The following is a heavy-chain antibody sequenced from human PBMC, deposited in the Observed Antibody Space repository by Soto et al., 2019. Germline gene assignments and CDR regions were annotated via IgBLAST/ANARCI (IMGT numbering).Heavy chain of an antibody. CDR1: GFTFGRYA. CDR2: LSGSGSSS. J-gene: IGHJ3*02. D-gene: IGHD3-3*01. CDR3: AKDARVNDYCFWGGCNDACDI. Sequence: EVQLLESGGGLVQPGGSLRLSCAASGFTFGRYAMTWVRQAPGKGLEWVSSLSGSGSSSYYADSVKGRFTISRDNSKDMLHLEKHSLRAEYTDVYYCAKDARVNDYCFWGGCNDACDIWGQGTKVTVSS. V-gene: IGHV3-23*01.